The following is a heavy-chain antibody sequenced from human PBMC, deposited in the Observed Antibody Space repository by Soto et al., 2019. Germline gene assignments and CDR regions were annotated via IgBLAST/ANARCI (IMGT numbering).Heavy chain of an antibody. D-gene: IGHD4-4*01. Sequence: EVQLVESGGGLVQPGGSLRLSCAASGFTVSTKYMSWVRQAPGKGLEWVSVIYSGGSTFYADSVRGRFTISRDNSKNTVNLQMNSLRAEDTAVYYCAKGRDYTTPNFDYWGQGTLVTVSS. CDR2: IYSGGST. CDR3: AKGRDYTTPNFDY. CDR1: GFTVSTKY. V-gene: IGHV3-66*01. J-gene: IGHJ4*02.